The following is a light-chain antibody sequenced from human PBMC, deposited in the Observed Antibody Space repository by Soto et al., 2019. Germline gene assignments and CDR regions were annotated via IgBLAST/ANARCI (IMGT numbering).Light chain of an antibody. Sequence: QPVLTQSPSASASLGASVKLTCTLGSGHSNNAIAWHQQQPEEGPRFLMNINSDGSHTKGDGIPDRFSGSSSGAERYLTISSLQPEDEADYYCQTWGTGIVVFGGGTKVTVL. J-gene: IGLJ2*01. V-gene: IGLV4-69*01. CDR2: INSDGSH. CDR1: SGHSNNA. CDR3: QTWGTGIVV.